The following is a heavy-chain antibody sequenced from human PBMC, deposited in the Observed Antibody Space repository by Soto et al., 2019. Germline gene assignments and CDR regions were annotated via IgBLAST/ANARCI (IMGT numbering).Heavy chain of an antibody. V-gene: IGHV3-23*01. J-gene: IGHJ4*02. CDR3: AKGVGDFYDSSAFYKPLRY. D-gene: IGHD3-22*01. CDR2: ISASGGGR. CDR1: GFTFSSYS. Sequence: TGGSLRLSCAASGFTFSSYSMTWVRQAPGKGLEWVAFISASGGGRRYTDSVKGRFTISRDNSGNTLYLQLNSLRAEDTAIYYCAKGVGDFYDSSAFYKPLRYWGQGTQVTVSS.